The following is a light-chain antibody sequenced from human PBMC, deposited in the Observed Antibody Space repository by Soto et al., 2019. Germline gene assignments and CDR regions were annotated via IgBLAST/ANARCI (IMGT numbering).Light chain of an antibody. Sequence: IVLAQSTGTLSLSPGERATLSCRASQSVSSYLAWYQQKPGQPPRLLIYDASTRATGIPARFSGTGSGTDFTLTISSLQSDDFGVYYCQQYNDWPPLTFGGGTKVDIK. CDR1: QSVSSY. J-gene: IGKJ4*01. CDR2: DAS. V-gene: IGKV3-15*01. CDR3: QQYNDWPPLT.